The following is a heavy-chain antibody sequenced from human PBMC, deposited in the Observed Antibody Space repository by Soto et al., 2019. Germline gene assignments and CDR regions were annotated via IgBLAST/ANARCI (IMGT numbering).Heavy chain of an antibody. CDR3: VWSRYRYGQGYGMDV. CDR1: VFTFSSYS. D-gene: IGHD5-18*01. Sequence: LRLSCAASVFTFSSYSMNWVRQAPGKGLEWVSYISSSSSTIYYADSVKGRFTISRDNAKNSLYLQMNSLRDEDTAVYYCVWSRYRYGQGYGMDVWGQGTTVTVSS. V-gene: IGHV3-48*02. CDR2: ISSSSSTI. J-gene: IGHJ6*02.